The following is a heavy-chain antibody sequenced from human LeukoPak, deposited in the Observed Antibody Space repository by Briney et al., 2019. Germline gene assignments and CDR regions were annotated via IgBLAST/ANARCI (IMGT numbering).Heavy chain of an antibody. J-gene: IGHJ4*02. Sequence: ETLSLTCAVYGGSFSGYYWSWIRQPPGKGLEWIGEINHSGSTNYNPSLKSRVTISVDTSKNQFSLELSSVTAADTAVYYCARRLDYSSSWYSRQTFDYWGQGALVTVSS. CDR2: INHSGST. CDR1: GGSFSGYY. D-gene: IGHD6-13*01. CDR3: ARRLDYSSSWYSRQTFDY. V-gene: IGHV4-34*01.